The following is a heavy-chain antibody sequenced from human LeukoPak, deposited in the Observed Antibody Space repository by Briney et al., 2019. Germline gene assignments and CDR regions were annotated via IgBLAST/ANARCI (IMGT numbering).Heavy chain of an antibody. D-gene: IGHD3-10*01. CDR2: IDPSDSYT. CDR1: GYSFTSYW. CDR3: ARENGDYFDY. Sequence: AAESLKISCKGSGYSFTSYWISWVRQMPGKGLEWMGRIDPSDSYTNYSPSFQGHVTISADKSITTAYLQWSSLKASDTAMYYCARENGDYFDYWGQGTLVTVSS. V-gene: IGHV5-10-1*01. J-gene: IGHJ4*02.